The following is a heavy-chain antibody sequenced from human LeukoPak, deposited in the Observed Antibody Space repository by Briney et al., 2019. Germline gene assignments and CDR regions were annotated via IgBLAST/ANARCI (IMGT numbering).Heavy chain of an antibody. Sequence: ASVKVSCKASGYTFTGYYIHWVRRAPGQGLEWMGWINPNSGGTNYAQKFQGRVTMTRDTSISTAYMELSRLRSDDTAVYYCAREYSYGFDYWGQGTLVTVSS. CDR2: INPNSGGT. D-gene: IGHD5-18*01. V-gene: IGHV1-2*02. CDR1: GYTFTGYY. J-gene: IGHJ4*02. CDR3: AREYSYGFDY.